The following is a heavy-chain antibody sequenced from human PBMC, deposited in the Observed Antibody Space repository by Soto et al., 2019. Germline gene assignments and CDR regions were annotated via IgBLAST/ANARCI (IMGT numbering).Heavy chain of an antibody. CDR3: VRPPYGFTSWFDS. Sequence: QVQLVESGGGLVKPGGSLRLSCAASGFTFSDNYMSWIRQAPGKGLEWVSYISSSGTTIYYADSVKGRFTISRDNAKNSLYLQMDSLRAEHTAVYYCVRPPYGFTSWFDSWGQGTLVTVSS. D-gene: IGHD3-10*01. CDR2: ISSSGTTI. V-gene: IGHV3-11*01. CDR1: GFTFSDNY. J-gene: IGHJ5*01.